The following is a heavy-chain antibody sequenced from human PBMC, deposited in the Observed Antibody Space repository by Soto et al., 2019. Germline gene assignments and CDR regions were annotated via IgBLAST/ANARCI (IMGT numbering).Heavy chain of an antibody. J-gene: IGHJ4*02. CDR1: GFTFSSYG. CDR2: IWYDGSNK. V-gene: IGHV3-33*01. D-gene: IGHD3-16*01. Sequence: PGGSLRLSCAASGFTFSSYGMHWVRQAPGKGLEWVAVIWYDGSNKYYADSVKGRFTISRDNSKNTLYLQMNSLRAEDTAVYYCASGGTLPICHGISTDFDYWGQGTLVTVSS. CDR3: ASGGTLPICHGISTDFDY.